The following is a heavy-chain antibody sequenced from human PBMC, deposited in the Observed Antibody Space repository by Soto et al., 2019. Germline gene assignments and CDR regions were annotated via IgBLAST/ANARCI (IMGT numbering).Heavy chain of an antibody. CDR1: GYSFTSYW. D-gene: IGHD4-17*01. CDR3: ATSTTVVTPNHYYGMDV. J-gene: IGHJ6*02. Sequence: PGESLKISCKGSGYSFTSYWIGWVRQTPVKGLKWMGIIYPGDSDTRYSPSFQGQVTISADTSISTAYLQWNRLKSSDTAIYYWATSTTVVTPNHYYGMDVWGQGTTITFSS. V-gene: IGHV5-51*01. CDR2: IYPGDSDT.